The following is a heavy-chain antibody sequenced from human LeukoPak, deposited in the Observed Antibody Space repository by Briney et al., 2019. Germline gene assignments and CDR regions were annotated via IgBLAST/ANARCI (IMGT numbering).Heavy chain of an antibody. D-gene: IGHD5-18*01. CDR1: GFTFSSYG. J-gene: IGHJ4*02. CDR2: MWYDGSNK. CDR3: ARGIQLSKPTFDY. V-gene: IGHV3-33*08. Sequence: PGGSLRLSCAASGFTFSSYGMHWVRQAPGKGLEWVAVMWYDGSNKYYADSVKGRFTISRDNSKNTLYLQMNSLRAEDTAVYYCARGIQLSKPTFDYWGQGTLVTVSS.